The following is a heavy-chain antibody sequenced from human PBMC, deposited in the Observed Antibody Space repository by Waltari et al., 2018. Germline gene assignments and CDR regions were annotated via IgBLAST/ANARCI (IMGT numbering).Heavy chain of an antibody. CDR2: IYHSGST. V-gene: IGHV4-4*02. CDR1: GGSISSSNW. CDR3: ARDTGWSAAAGQYYFDY. Sequence: QVQLQESGPGLVKPSGTLSLTCAVSGGSISSSNWWSWVRQPPGKGLEWIGEIYHSGSTNYNPSLKSRVTISVDKSKNQFSLKLSSVTAADTAVYYCARDTGWSAAAGQYYFDYWGQGTLVTVSS. J-gene: IGHJ4*02. D-gene: IGHD6-13*01.